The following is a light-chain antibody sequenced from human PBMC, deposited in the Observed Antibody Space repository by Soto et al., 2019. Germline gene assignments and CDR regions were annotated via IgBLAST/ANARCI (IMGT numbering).Light chain of an antibody. Sequence: QLVLTQPPSVSGAPGQRVTISCTGSSSNIGAGYDVHWYQQLPGTAPKLLIYGDSNRPSGVPDRFSGSNSGTSASLAITGLQAEDEADHYCQSYDSSLSGYVFGTGTKVTVL. J-gene: IGLJ1*01. CDR3: QSYDSSLSGYV. V-gene: IGLV1-40*01. CDR2: GDS. CDR1: SSNIGAGYD.